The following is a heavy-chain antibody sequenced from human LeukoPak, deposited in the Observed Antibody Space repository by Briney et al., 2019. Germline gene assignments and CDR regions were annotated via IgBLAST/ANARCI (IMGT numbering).Heavy chain of an antibody. CDR1: GFTFSNAW. Sequence: GGSLRLSCAASGFTFSNAWMSWVRQAPGKGLEWVGRIKSKTDGGTTDYAAPVKGRFTISRDDSKNTLYLQMNSLKTEDTAVYYCTTDHNTYCGGDCGAPPSSTFDYWGQGTLVTVSS. CDR3: TTDHNTYCGGDCGAPPSSTFDY. CDR2: IKSKTDGGTT. V-gene: IGHV3-15*01. J-gene: IGHJ4*02. D-gene: IGHD2-21*02.